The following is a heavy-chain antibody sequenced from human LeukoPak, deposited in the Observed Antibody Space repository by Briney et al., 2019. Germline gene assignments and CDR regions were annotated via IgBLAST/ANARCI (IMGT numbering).Heavy chain of an antibody. CDR2: IYTSGTT. CDR3: ATGRCSGGSCYSYFFDY. Sequence: SETLSLTCTVSGASISSYYWSWIRPPAGKGLEWIGRIYTSGTTNCNPSHKSRVTMSVDTSNNQFSLKMSSVTTADTAVYYCATGRCSGGSCYSYFFDYWGQGTLVTVSS. V-gene: IGHV4-4*07. CDR1: GASISSYY. D-gene: IGHD2-15*01. J-gene: IGHJ4*02.